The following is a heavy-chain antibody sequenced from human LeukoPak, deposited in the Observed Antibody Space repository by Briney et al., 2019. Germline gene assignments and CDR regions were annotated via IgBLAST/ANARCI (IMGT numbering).Heavy chain of an antibody. CDR1: GFTFSGYS. V-gene: IGHV3-21*01. CDR2: ISRTGDSI. CDR3: ARENNRECSTSSCPRDY. J-gene: IGHJ4*02. D-gene: IGHD2-2*01. Sequence: PGGSLRLSCATSGFTFSGYSMNWFRQAPGKGLEWVAAISRTGDSITYADSVRGRFTISRDNAKGSPYLQMNSLRAEDTAVYFCARENNRECSTSSCPRDYWGQGTLVTVSS.